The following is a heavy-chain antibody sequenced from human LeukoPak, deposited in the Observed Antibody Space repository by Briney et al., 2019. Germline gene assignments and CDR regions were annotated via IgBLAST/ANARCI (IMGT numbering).Heavy chain of an antibody. D-gene: IGHD4-11*01. CDR2: IYPVDSDT. CDR3: ARHSTVTTPIDY. CDR1: GYSFTSYW. Sequence: GESLKIPCKGSGYSFTSYWIGWVRQMPGKGLEWMGIIYPVDSDTRYSPSFQGQVTISVDKSISTAYLQWSSLKATDTAMYYCARHSTVTTPIDYWGQGTLVTVSS. J-gene: IGHJ4*02. V-gene: IGHV5-51*01.